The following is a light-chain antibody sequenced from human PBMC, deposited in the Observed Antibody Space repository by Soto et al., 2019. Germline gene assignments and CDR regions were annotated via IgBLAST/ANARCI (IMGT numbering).Light chain of an antibody. Sequence: QSVLTQPHSASGTPGQRVTISCSGSSSNFGSNSVSWYQHLPGTAPRLLIYSNNQRPSGVPDRFSGSKSGTSASLAISGLQSEDEAEYYCAAWDDSLKGPVFGGGTKVTVL. J-gene: IGLJ3*02. CDR3: AAWDDSLKGPV. CDR2: SNN. CDR1: SSNFGSNS. V-gene: IGLV1-44*01.